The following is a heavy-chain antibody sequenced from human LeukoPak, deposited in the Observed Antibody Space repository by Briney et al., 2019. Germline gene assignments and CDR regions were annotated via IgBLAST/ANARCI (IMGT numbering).Heavy chain of an antibody. J-gene: IGHJ6*02. Sequence: AGGSLRLTCEASEFSFKSYSMNWVRQAPGKGLEWVSSITSTGGHIYYEDSVKGRFTISRDNAKNSLYLQMNSLRAEDTAVYYCARQKGHCTNDICLDYQYYGMDVWGQGTTVIVSS. D-gene: IGHD2-8*01. CDR1: EFSFKSYS. CDR2: ITSTGGHI. V-gene: IGHV3-21*01. CDR3: ARQKGHCTNDICLDYQYYGMDV.